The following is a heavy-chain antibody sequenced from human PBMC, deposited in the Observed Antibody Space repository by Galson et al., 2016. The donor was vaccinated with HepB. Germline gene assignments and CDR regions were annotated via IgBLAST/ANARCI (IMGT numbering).Heavy chain of an antibody. CDR3: AKNSLRVIVGAADY. CDR1: GFTFSNYG. Sequence: SLRLSCAASGFTFSNYGMHWVRQGPGKGLEWVSVISYDGSHKYYADSVKGRFTISRDISKNTLYLQMNSLRPEDTAVYYCAKNSLRVIVGAADYWGQGTLVTVSS. J-gene: IGHJ4*02. CDR2: ISYDGSHK. V-gene: IGHV3-30*18. D-gene: IGHD1-26*01.